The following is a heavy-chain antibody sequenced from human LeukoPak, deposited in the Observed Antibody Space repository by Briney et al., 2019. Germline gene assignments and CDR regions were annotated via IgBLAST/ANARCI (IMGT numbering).Heavy chain of an antibody. J-gene: IGHJ3*02. Sequence: GGSLRLSCAASGFTFTNYCMHWVRQVPGKGLVWVSRINTGGTAISYADSAKGRFTISRDNAKNTLYLQMTRLRAEGTAVYYCARERYDLLIGYNPLGAFDIWGQGTLVTVSS. V-gene: IGHV3-74*01. D-gene: IGHD3-3*01. CDR1: GFTFTNYC. CDR3: ARERYDLLIGYNPLGAFDI. CDR2: INTGGTAI.